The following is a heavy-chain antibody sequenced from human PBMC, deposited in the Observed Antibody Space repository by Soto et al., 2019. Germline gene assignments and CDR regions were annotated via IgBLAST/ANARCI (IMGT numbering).Heavy chain of an antibody. Sequence: SVKVSSKASGLTFTSSAVQWVRQARGQRREWIGWIVVGSGNTNYAQKFQERVTITRDMSTSTAYMELSSLRSEDTAVYYCAAIAAAGNYFDYWGQGTLVIVSS. V-gene: IGHV1-58*01. CDR1: GLTFTSSA. D-gene: IGHD6-13*01. CDR3: AAIAAAGNYFDY. J-gene: IGHJ4*02. CDR2: IVVGSGNT.